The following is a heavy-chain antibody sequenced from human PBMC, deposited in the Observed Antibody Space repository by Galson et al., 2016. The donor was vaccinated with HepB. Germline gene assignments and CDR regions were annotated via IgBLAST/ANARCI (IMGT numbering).Heavy chain of an antibody. D-gene: IGHD3-16*01. CDR1: GGSISSNY. V-gene: IGHV4-59*01. J-gene: IGHJ4*02. CDR3: ARAGLYDYVWQNFRHSITGFDS. CDR2: IYHSGRT. Sequence: SETLSLTCTVSGGSISSNYWSWIRQPPGKGLEWIGYIYHSGRTNYNPSLKSRVIVSLDASKNQVSLNLSSVTAADTAVYYCARAGLYDYVWQNFRHSITGFDSWGQGTLVTVSS.